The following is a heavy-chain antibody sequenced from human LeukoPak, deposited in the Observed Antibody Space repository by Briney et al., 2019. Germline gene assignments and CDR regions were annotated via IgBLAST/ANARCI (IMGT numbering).Heavy chain of an antibody. CDR1: GFTFSSYG. Sequence: PGGSLRLSCAASGFTFSSYGMHWVRQAPGKGLERVAVIWYDGSNKYYADSVKGRFTISRDNSKNTLYLQMDSLRAEDTAVYYCARDRYGMDVWGQGTTVTVSS. J-gene: IGHJ6*02. CDR2: IWYDGSNK. CDR3: ARDRYGMDV. V-gene: IGHV3-33*01.